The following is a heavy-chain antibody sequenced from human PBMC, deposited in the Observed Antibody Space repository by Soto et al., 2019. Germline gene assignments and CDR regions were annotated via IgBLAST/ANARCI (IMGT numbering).Heavy chain of an antibody. V-gene: IGHV3-23*01. CDR3: AKADHYDTSGYWK. D-gene: IGHD3-22*01. CDR1: GFSFSDYA. CDR2: ISRTGDSA. J-gene: IGHJ4*02. Sequence: PGGSLRLSCAASGFSFSDYAMSWVRQAPGKGLEWVSSISRTGDSAYYADSVKGRFAISRDRSKNRLSLQMNSLRVEDTAVYYCAKADHYDTSGYWKWGQGTLVTVSS.